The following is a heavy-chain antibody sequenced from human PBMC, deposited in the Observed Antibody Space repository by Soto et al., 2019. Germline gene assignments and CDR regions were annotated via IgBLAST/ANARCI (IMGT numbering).Heavy chain of an antibody. Sequence: SETLSLTCAVSGYSISSGYYWGWIRQPPGKGLEWIGSIYHSGSTYYNPSLKSRVTISVDTSKNQFSLKLSSVTAADTAVYYCARXSRYSSGWYRGANWFDPWGQGTLVTVSS. V-gene: IGHV4-38-2*01. CDR1: GYSISSGYY. CDR3: ARXSRYSSGWYRGANWFDP. D-gene: IGHD6-19*01. CDR2: IYHSGST. J-gene: IGHJ5*02.